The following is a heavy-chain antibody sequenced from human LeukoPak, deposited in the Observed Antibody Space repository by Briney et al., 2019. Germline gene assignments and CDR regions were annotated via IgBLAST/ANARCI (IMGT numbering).Heavy chain of an antibody. V-gene: IGHV3-30*02. J-gene: IGHJ3*02. CDR3: ARDPTGTHSSSWYGEGAFDI. CDR1: GFTFSNYG. CDR2: TRSDGSNK. D-gene: IGHD6-13*01. Sequence: GGSLRLSCVASGFTFSNYGMHWVRQAPGKGLEWVAFTRSDGSNKYYADSVKGRFTISRDNSKNTLYLQMGSLRAEDMAVYYCARDPTGTHSSSWYGEGAFDIWGQGTMVTVSS.